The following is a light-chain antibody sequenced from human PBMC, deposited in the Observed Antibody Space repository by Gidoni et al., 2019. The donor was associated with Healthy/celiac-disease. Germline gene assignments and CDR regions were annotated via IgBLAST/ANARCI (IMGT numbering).Light chain of an antibody. CDR2: DAS. V-gene: IGKV3-11*01. J-gene: IGKJ4*01. CDR1: QSVSSY. Sequence: EIVLTQSPATLSLSPGERATLSCRASQSVSSYLAWYQQKPGQAPKLLIYDASNRATGIPAMFSGSGSGTDFTLTISSREPEDFAVYYCQQRSNWPPTFGGGTKVEIK. CDR3: QQRSNWPPT.